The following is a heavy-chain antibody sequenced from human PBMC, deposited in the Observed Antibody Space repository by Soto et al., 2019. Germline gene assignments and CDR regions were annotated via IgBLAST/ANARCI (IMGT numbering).Heavy chain of an antibody. CDR2: ITPLKGDT. Sequence: QVLLVQSGAEVKRPGASVKVSCKASGYTFTSYGISWVRQAPGQGLEWMGWITPLKGDTHHSPKFQDRIIMTTDTPTSTAYFEMRRLTSDDTAVYYCAKDSGARSEYFQDWGQGTLVSVSS. V-gene: IGHV1-18*01. D-gene: IGHD4-17*01. CDR1: GYTFTSYG. CDR3: AKDSGARSEYFQD. J-gene: IGHJ1*01.